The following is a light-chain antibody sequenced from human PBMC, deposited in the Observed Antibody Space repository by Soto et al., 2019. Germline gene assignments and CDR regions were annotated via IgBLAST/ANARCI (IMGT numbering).Light chain of an antibody. J-gene: IGKJ3*01. V-gene: IGKV3-20*01. CDR2: GAS. CDR1: QSVSSSY. CDR3: LQYDTSPFT. Sequence: EIVLTQSPGTLSLSPGERATLSCGASQSVSSSYLAWYQQKPGQTPRLLIYGASNRATGIPDRFSGSGSGTDFTLTISRLEPEDFAVYYCLQYDTSPFTFGPGTKVDIK.